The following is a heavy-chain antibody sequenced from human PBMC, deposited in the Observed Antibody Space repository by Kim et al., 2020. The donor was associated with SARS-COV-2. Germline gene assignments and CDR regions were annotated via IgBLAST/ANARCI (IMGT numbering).Heavy chain of an antibody. Sequence: VKSRFTISRDNSKNSLYLQMNSLRTEDTALYYCAKDYYGSGTYYYYGMDVWGQGTTVTVSS. J-gene: IGHJ6*02. D-gene: IGHD3-10*01. V-gene: IGHV3-43*01. CDR3: AKDYYGSGTYYYYGMDV.